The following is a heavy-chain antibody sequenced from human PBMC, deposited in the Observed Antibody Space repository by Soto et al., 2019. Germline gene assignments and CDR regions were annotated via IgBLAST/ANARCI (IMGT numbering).Heavy chain of an antibody. Sequence: GSSVKVSCKASGYTFTSSGISWVRQAPGQGLEWMGWISAYNGNTNYAQKLQGRVTMTTDTSTSTAYMELRSLRSDDTAVYYCARERLIAVAGTHYYYYYGMDVWGQGTTVTVSS. CDR2: ISAYNGNT. J-gene: IGHJ6*02. D-gene: IGHD6-19*01. V-gene: IGHV1-18*01. CDR1: GYTFTSSG. CDR3: ARERLIAVAGTHYYYYYGMDV.